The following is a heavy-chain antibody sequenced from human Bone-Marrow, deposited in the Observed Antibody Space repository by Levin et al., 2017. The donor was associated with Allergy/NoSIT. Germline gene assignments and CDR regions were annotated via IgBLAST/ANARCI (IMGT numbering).Heavy chain of an antibody. Sequence: ESLKISCTVSGGSSSSSSYYWGWIRQPPGKGREWNGSIDYSGSTYYNSFLKTRVTTFVDTSKNQLSLKLSSVTAADTAVYYCARHVRGYCSSTSCHRDYWGQGTLVTVSA. V-gene: IGHV4-39*01. CDR3: ARHVRGYCSSTSCHRDY. J-gene: IGHJ4*02. CDR1: GGSSSSSSYY. D-gene: IGHD2-2*02. CDR2: IDYSGST.